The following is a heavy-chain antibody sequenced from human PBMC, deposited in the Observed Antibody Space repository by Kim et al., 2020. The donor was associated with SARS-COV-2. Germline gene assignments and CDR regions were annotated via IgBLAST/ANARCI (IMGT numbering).Heavy chain of an antibody. D-gene: IGHD5-18*01. Sequence: SETLSLTCTVSGGSISSYYWSWIRQPPGKGLEWIGYIYYSGSTNYNPSLKSRVTISVDTSKNQFSLKLSSVTAADTAVYYCARYRGYSYGWDNYYYYGMDVWGQGTTVTVSS. CDR2: IYYSGST. CDR3: ARYRGYSYGWDNYYYYGMDV. V-gene: IGHV4-59*01. J-gene: IGHJ6*02. CDR1: GGSISSYY.